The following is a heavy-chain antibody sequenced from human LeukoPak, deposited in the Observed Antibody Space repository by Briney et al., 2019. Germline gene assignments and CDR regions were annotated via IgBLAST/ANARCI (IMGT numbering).Heavy chain of an antibody. D-gene: IGHD6-19*01. J-gene: IGHJ4*02. V-gene: IGHV3-23*01. CDR1: GFTFDDYA. CDR2: ISGSGGST. CDR3: AHSGEWLVPSFDY. Sequence: PGGSLRLSCAASGFTFDDYAMHWVRQAPGKGLEWVSAISGSGGSTYYADSVKGRFTISRDNSKNTLYLQVNSLRAEDTAVYYCAHSGEWLVPSFDYWGQGTLVTVSS.